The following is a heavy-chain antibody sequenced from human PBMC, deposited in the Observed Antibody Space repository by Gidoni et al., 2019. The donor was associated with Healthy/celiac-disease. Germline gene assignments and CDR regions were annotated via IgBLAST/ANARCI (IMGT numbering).Heavy chain of an antibody. CDR2: ISAYNGNT. Sequence: LEWMGWISAYNGNTNYAQKLQGRVTMTTDTSTSTAYMELRSLRSDDTAVYYCARSPLTFGGVIVTHFDYWGQGTLVTVSS. V-gene: IGHV1-18*01. J-gene: IGHJ4*02. D-gene: IGHD3-16*02. CDR3: ARSPLTFGGVIVTHFDY.